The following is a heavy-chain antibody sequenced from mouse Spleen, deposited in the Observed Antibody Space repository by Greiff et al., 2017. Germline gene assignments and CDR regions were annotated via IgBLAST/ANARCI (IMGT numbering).Heavy chain of an antibody. J-gene: IGHJ3*01. V-gene: IGHV1-5*01. D-gene: IGHD4-1*01. CDR2: IYPGNSDT. CDR3: TRSLGRGFAY. Sequence: VQLQQSGTGLARPGASVKMSCKASGYTLTSYWMHWVKQRPGQGLEWMGAIYPGNSDTSYNQKFKGKAKLTAATSTSTAYMELSSLTNGDSAVYYCTRSLGRGFAYWGQGTLVTVSA. CDR1: GYTLTSYW.